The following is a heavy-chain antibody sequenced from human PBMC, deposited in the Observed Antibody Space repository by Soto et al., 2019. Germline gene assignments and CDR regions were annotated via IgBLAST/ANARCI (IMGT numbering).Heavy chain of an antibody. Sequence: ASVKVSCKASGYTFTIYDINWVRQATGQGLEWMGWMNPNSGNTGYAQKFQGRVTMTRNTSISTAYMELSSLRSEDTAVYYCARGGYSVLRFLEWSQEKNWFDPWGQGTLVTVSS. J-gene: IGHJ5*02. CDR1: GYTFTIYD. CDR2: MNPNSGNT. V-gene: IGHV1-8*01. D-gene: IGHD3-3*01. CDR3: ARGGYSVLRFLEWSQEKNWFDP.